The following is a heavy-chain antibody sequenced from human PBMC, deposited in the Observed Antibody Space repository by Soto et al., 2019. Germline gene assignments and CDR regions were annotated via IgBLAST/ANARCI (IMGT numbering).Heavy chain of an antibody. CDR2: IYPGDSDT. D-gene: IGHD6-6*01. Sequence: PGESLKISCKSSGYRFTSYWIAWVRQMPGKGLEWMGIIYPGDSDTRYSPSFQGQVTISADKSISTAYLQWRTLKASDTATYYCVRQETLAGRPRWLYPWGKGTLVTVSS. CDR1: GYRFTSYW. CDR3: VRQETLAGRPRWLYP. V-gene: IGHV5-51*01. J-gene: IGHJ5*02.